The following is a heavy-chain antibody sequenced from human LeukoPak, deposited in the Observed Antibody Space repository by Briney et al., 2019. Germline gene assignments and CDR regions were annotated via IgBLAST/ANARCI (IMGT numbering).Heavy chain of an antibody. V-gene: IGHV1-18*01. CDR3: ARDYLVRGVLAYFDY. J-gene: IGHJ4*02. CDR2: ISAYNGNT. D-gene: IGHD3-10*01. Sequence: ASVKVSCKASGYTFTSYGISWVRQAPGQGLEWMGWISAYNGNTNYAQKLQGRVTVTTDTSTSTAYMELRSLRSDDTAVYYCARDYLVRGVLAYFDYWGQGTLVTVSS. CDR1: GYTFTSYG.